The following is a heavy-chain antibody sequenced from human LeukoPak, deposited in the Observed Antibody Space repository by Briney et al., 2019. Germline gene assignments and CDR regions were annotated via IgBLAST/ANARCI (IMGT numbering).Heavy chain of an antibody. V-gene: IGHV3-9*01. CDR2: ISWNSGSI. CDR1: GFTFDDYA. D-gene: IGHD3-10*01. CDR3: AKGITMVRGVRVQYYYYYGMDV. Sequence: SLRLSCAASGFTFDDYAMHWVRQAPGKGLEWVSGISWNSGSIGYADSVKGRFTISRDNAKNSLYLQMNSLRAEDTALYYCAKGITMVRGVRVQYYYYYGMDVWGQGTTVTVSS. J-gene: IGHJ6*02.